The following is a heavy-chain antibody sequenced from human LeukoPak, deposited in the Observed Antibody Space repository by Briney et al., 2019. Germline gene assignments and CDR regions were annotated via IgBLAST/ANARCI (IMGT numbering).Heavy chain of an antibody. CDR3: ARDYVVVPAAQTRSCAFDI. J-gene: IGHJ3*02. Sequence: SQTLSLTCTVSGGSISSGSYYWSWIRQAAGRGLEWIGRIYTSGSTNYNPSLKSRVTISVDTSKNQFSLKLSSVTAADTAVYYCARDYVVVPAAQTRSCAFDIWGQGTMVTVSS. CDR2: IYTSGST. V-gene: IGHV4-61*02. CDR1: GGSISSGSYY. D-gene: IGHD2-2*01.